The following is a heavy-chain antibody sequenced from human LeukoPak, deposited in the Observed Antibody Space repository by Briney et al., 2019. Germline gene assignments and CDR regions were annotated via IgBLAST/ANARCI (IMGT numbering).Heavy chain of an antibody. CDR3: ARGRGLSGSPRLFDY. J-gene: IGHJ4*02. V-gene: IGHV3-7*01. D-gene: IGHD1-26*01. Sequence: GGSLRLSCAASGFTFDSYWMSWVRQAPGKGLEWVANIKYDGSEKYYVDAVKGRFTISRDNAKNSLYLQMNSLGAEDTAVYYCARGRGLSGSPRLFDYWGQGTLVTVSS. CDR1: GFTFDSYW. CDR2: IKYDGSEK.